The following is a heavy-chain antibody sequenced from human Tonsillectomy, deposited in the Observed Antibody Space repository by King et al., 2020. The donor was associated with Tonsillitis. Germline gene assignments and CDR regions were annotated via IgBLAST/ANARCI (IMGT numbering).Heavy chain of an antibody. V-gene: IGHV4-59*01. D-gene: IGHD2-2*01. CDR3: ARDWLAGDPAIGFDP. Sequence: VQLQESGPGLVKPSETLSLTCTVSGGSIRSYYWSWIRQPPGKGLEWIGYIYYSGSTNYNPSLKSRVTISVDTSKNQFSLKLSSVTAADTAMYYCARDWLAGDPAIGFDPWGQGTLVTVSS. J-gene: IGHJ5*02. CDR2: IYYSGST. CDR1: GGSIRSYY.